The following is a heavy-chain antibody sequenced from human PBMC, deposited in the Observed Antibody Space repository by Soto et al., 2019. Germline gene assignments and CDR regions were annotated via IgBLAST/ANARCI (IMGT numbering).Heavy chain of an antibody. CDR1: GFTFSSYG. D-gene: IGHD2-15*01. CDR3: ARLYCSASSCYSVGAFDI. Sequence: GGSLRLSCAASGFTFSSYGMHWVRQAPGKGLEWVALIWFDGSDKYYTESVKGRFTISRDNSKSTLYLQMNSLRAEDTAVYYCARLYCSASSCYSVGAFDIRGQGTMVT. V-gene: IGHV3-33*01. J-gene: IGHJ3*02. CDR2: IWFDGSDK.